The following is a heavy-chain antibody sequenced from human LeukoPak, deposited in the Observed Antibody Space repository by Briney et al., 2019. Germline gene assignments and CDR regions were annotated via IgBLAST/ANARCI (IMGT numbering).Heavy chain of an antibody. Sequence: EPGGSLRLSCAASGFTFSTYAMHWVRQTPGKGREWVSLISYDGTIKYYADSVKGRFTISRDNSKNTLYLQMNRLRAEDTAVYFCARAYTYGYLTDYWGQGSLVTVSS. V-gene: IGHV3-30-3*01. J-gene: IGHJ4*02. D-gene: IGHD5-18*01. CDR1: GFTFSTYA. CDR3: ARAYTYGYLTDY. CDR2: ISYDGTIK.